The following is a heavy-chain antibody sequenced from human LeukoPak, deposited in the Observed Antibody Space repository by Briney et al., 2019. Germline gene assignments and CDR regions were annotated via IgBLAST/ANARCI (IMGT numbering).Heavy chain of an antibody. V-gene: IGHV3-9*03. Sequence: GGSLRLSCAASGFTFDDYAMHWVRQAPGKGLEWVSGISWNSGSIGYADSVKGRFTTSRDNAKNSLYLQMNSLRAEDMALYYCAKDYSSGRRPPFFDYWGQGTLVTVSS. D-gene: IGHD6-19*01. CDR2: ISWNSGSI. J-gene: IGHJ4*02. CDR3: AKDYSSGRRPPFFDY. CDR1: GFTFDDYA.